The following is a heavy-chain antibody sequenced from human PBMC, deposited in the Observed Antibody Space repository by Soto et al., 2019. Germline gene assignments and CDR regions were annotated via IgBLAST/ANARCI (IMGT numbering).Heavy chain of an antibody. Sequence: QVQLVQSGAEVKKPGSSVKVSCKASGGTFSSYTISWVRQAPGQGLEWMGRIIPILGIANYAQKFQGRVTITAEKATSTAKRKLSSLRSEDAAVYYCAESIYQFEPDIDCWGQETLVTVSA. J-gene: IGHJ4*02. D-gene: IGHD3-9*01. V-gene: IGHV1-69*02. CDR3: AESIYQFEPDIDC. CDR1: GGTFSSYT. CDR2: IIPILGIA.